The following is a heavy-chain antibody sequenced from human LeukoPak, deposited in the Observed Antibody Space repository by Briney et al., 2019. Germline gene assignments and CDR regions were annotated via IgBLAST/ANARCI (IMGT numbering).Heavy chain of an antibody. Sequence: SETLSLTCTVSGGSISSSSYYWGWIRQPPGKGLEWIGSIYYSGSTYYNPSLKSRVTISVDTSKNQFSLKLSSVTAADTAVYYCARISYSYGSGSPYYYMDVWGKGTTVTISS. CDR3: ARISYSYGSGSPYYYMDV. CDR2: IYYSGST. CDR1: GGSISSSSYY. V-gene: IGHV4-39*01. J-gene: IGHJ6*03. D-gene: IGHD3-10*01.